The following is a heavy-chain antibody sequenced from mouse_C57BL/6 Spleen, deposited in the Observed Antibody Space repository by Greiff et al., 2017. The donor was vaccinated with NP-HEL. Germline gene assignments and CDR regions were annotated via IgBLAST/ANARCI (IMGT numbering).Heavy chain of an antibody. Sequence: QVQLKQPGAELVKPGASVKLSCKASGYTFTSYWMHWVKQRPGRGLEWIGRIDPNSGGTKYNEKFKSKATLTVDKPSSTAYMQLSSLTSEDSAVYYCARGTYYGYDWYFDVWGTGTTVTVSS. D-gene: IGHD2-9*01. CDR2: IDPNSGGT. J-gene: IGHJ1*03. CDR3: ARGTYYGYDWYFDV. CDR1: GYTFTSYW. V-gene: IGHV1-72*01.